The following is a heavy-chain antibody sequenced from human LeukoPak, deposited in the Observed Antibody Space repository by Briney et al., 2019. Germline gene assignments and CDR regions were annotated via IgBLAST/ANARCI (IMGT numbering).Heavy chain of an antibody. D-gene: IGHD3-10*01. Sequence: GGSLRLSCAASGFTFSSYAVNWVRQAPGTGLEWVSVFGGSGDSTYYADSVKGRFTISRDNSKNTLYLQMNSLRAEDTAVYYCAKGGNYYGSGTYIYYNYYMDVWGKGATVTVSS. J-gene: IGHJ6*03. CDR3: AKGGNYYGSGTYIYYNYYMDV. CDR1: GFTFSSYA. V-gene: IGHV3-23*01. CDR2: FGGSGDST.